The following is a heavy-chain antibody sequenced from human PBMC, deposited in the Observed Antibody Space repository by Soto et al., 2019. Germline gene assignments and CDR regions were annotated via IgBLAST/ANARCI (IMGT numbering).Heavy chain of an antibody. D-gene: IGHD6-13*01. CDR2: IYWDDDK. Sequence: SGPTLVNPTQTLTLTCTFSGFALSSSGMCVSWIRQPPGKALEWLALIYWDDDKRYSPSLKSRLTITKDTSKNQVVLTMTNMDPVDTATYYCAHIGISRWFAYWGQGTLVTVSS. CDR3: AHIGISRWFAY. V-gene: IGHV2-5*08. J-gene: IGHJ4*02. CDR1: GFALSSSGMC.